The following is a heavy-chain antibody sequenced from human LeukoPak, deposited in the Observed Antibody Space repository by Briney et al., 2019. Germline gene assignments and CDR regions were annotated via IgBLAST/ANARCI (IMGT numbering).Heavy chain of an antibody. J-gene: IGHJ3*02. Sequence: SETLSLTCTVPGGSISSYYWSWIRQPPGKGLEWIGYIYYSGSTNYNPSLKSRVTISVDTSKNQFSLKLSSVTAADTAVYYCARTGGPYSSGWYPADAFDIWGQGTMVTVSS. D-gene: IGHD6-19*01. V-gene: IGHV4-59*01. CDR1: GGSISSYY. CDR2: IYYSGST. CDR3: ARTGGPYSSGWYPADAFDI.